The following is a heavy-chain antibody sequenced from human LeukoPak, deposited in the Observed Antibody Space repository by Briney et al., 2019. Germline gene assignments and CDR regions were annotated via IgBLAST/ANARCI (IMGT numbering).Heavy chain of an antibody. D-gene: IGHD2-2*01. Sequence: GGSLRLSCAASGFTFSNYGMYWVRQAPGKGLEWVAVIRYDGSHKYYADSGKGRFTMSRDNSNNTLFLQMNSLRVDDTAIYYCAKASSASPSCLNAWGQGTLVTVSS. V-gene: IGHV3-30*02. CDR1: GFTFSNYG. CDR2: IRYDGSHK. CDR3: AKASSASPSCLNA. J-gene: IGHJ5*02.